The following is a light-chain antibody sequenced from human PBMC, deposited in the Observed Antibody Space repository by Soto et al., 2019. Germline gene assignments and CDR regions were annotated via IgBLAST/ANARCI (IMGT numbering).Light chain of an antibody. CDR2: DAS. CDR3: QQRSNGGVT. CDR1: QSVSSY. J-gene: IGKJ3*01. V-gene: IGKV3-11*01. Sequence: EIVLTQSPATLSLSPGERATLSCRASQSVSSYLAWYQQKPGQAPRLLIYDASNRATGIPARFSGSGSGTDFTLTISSLKPEDFAVYYCQQRSNGGVTFGPGTKVDIK.